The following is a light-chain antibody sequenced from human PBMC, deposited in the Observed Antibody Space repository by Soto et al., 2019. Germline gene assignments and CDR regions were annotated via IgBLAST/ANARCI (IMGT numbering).Light chain of an antibody. V-gene: IGKV2D-29*01. CDR1: QSLLNSDGETY. Sequence: DIVMTQTPLSLSVTPGQPASMSCRPSQSLLNSDGETYLHWYVQKAGQPPQLLIYEVSNRFSGVSDRFSGSASGTDFRLTISRVEAEDIGIYYCMQSTEIPNTFGQGTRLETK. CDR2: EVS. J-gene: IGKJ5*01. CDR3: MQSTEIPNT.